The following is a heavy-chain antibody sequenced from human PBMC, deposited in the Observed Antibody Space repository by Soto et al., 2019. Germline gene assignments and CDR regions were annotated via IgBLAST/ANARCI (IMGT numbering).Heavy chain of an antibody. V-gene: IGHV1-18*01. CDR1: GYTFTSYG. CDR3: ARLIIVGITGTTDYGMDV. Sequence: QVQLVQSGAEVKKPGASVKVSCKASGYTFTSYGISWVRQAPGQGLEWMGWISAYNGNTNYAQKLQGRVTMTTDTTTSTAYMELRSLRSDDTAVYYWARLIIVGITGTTDYGMDVWGQGTTVTVSS. CDR2: ISAYNGNT. D-gene: IGHD1-7*01. J-gene: IGHJ6*02.